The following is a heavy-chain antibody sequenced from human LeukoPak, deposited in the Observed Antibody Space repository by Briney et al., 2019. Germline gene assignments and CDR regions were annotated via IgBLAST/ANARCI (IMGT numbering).Heavy chain of an antibody. Sequence: GGSLRLSCAASGFTFSSYSMNWVRQAPGKGLEWVSSISSSSSYIYYADSVKGRFTISRDNAKNSLYLQMNSLRAEDTAVYYCAKRPSSYGFYYYYYMDVWGKGTTVTVSS. J-gene: IGHJ6*03. CDR1: GFTFSSYS. CDR2: ISSSSSYI. V-gene: IGHV3-21*04. CDR3: AKRPSSYGFYYYYYMDV. D-gene: IGHD5-18*01.